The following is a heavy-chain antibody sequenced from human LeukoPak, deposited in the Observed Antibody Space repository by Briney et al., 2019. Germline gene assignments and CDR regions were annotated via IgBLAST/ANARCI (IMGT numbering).Heavy chain of an antibody. CDR3: ARGAVAGAFDY. J-gene: IGHJ4*02. V-gene: IGHV4-34*01. D-gene: IGHD6-19*01. Sequence: SGGSLRLSCAASGFTFSTYAMSWIRQPPGKGLEWIGEINHSGSTNYDPSLKSRVTISVDTSKNQFSLKLSSVTAADTAVYYCARGAVAGAFDYWGQGTLVTVSS. CDR1: GFTFSTYA. CDR2: INHSGST.